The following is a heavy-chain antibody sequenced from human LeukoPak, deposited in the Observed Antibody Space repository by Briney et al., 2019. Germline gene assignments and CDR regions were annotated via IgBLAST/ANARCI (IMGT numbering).Heavy chain of an antibody. CDR1: GGSISSGGYY. CDR3: ARGGSYVYYYYYMDV. V-gene: IGHV4-31*03. D-gene: IGHD1-26*01. Sequence: PSQTLSLTCTVSGGSISSGGYYWSWIRQHPGKGLEWIGYIYYSGSTYYNPSLKSRVTVSVDTSKNQFSLKLSSVTAADTAVYYRARGGSYVYYYYYMDVWGKGTTVTVSS. CDR2: IYYSGST. J-gene: IGHJ6*03.